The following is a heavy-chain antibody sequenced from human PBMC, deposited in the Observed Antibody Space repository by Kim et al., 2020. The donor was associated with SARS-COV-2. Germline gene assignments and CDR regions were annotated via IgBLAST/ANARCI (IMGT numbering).Heavy chain of an antibody. D-gene: IGHD1-26*01. J-gene: IGHJ4*02. Sequence: SETLSLTCAVSGDSISSTEWWSWVRQPPGKGLEWIGEISRSGTTTHNPSLKSRVTVSVDQSKNPVSLKLTSVTAADTAVYYCARQSSDYVFDYWGQGILV. CDR1: GDSISSTEW. CDR3: ARQSSDYVFDY. V-gene: IGHV4-4*02. CDR2: ISRSGTT.